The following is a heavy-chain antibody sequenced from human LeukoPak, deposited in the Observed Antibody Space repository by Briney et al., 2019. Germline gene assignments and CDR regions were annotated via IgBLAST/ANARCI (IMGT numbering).Heavy chain of an antibody. V-gene: IGHV1-69*05. CDR2: IIPIFGTA. CDR1: GGTFISYA. D-gene: IGHD2-15*01. Sequence: GASVKVSCKASGGTFISYAISWVRQAPGQGLEWMGGIIPIFGTANYAQKFQGRVTITTDESTSTAYMELSSLRSEDTAVCYCARENLVVVVAATRRVGWFDPWGQGTLVTVSS. J-gene: IGHJ5*02. CDR3: ARENLVVVVAATRRVGWFDP.